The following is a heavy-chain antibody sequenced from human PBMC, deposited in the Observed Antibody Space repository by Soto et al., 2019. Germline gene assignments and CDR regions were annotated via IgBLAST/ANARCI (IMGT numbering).Heavy chain of an antibody. CDR3: ARGPTVTTKDWFDP. J-gene: IGHJ5*02. Sequence: ASVKVSCKASGYTFTSYAMHWVRQAPGQRLEWMGWINAGNGNTKYSQRFQGRVTITRDTSASTAYMELGSLRSEDTAVYYCARGPTVTTKDWFDPWGQGTLVTVSS. V-gene: IGHV1-3*01. CDR2: INAGNGNT. CDR1: GYTFTSYA. D-gene: IGHD4-4*01.